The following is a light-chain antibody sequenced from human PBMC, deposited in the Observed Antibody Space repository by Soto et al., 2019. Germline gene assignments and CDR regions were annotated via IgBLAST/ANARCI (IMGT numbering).Light chain of an antibody. Sequence: EIVLTQSPATLSLSPGQRATLSCRASQSLGNYLAWYQQKPGQAPRLLIYDVFNRATGTPARFGGSGSGTDFTLTISSLEPEDFAVYYCLQRNVWPWTFGQGTKVEVK. J-gene: IGKJ1*01. CDR2: DVF. CDR3: LQRNVWPWT. CDR1: QSLGNY. V-gene: IGKV3-11*01.